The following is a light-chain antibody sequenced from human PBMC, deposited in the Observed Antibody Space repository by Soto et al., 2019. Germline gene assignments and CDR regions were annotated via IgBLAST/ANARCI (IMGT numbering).Light chain of an antibody. V-gene: IGLV1-44*01. CDR1: SSNIGRNI. CDR2: TNN. CDR3: ASWDGSLQTWV. J-gene: IGLJ3*02. Sequence: QSVLTQPPSASGTPGQRVTISCSGSSSNIGRNIVNWYQHLPGTAPKLLISTNNQRPSGVPDRFSDSRSGTSASLAISGLQSEDEADYYCASWDGSLQTWVFGGGTKLTVL.